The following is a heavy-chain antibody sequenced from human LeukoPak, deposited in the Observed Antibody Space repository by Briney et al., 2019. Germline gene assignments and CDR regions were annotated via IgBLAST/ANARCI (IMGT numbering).Heavy chain of an antibody. D-gene: IGHD3-10*01. V-gene: IGHV3-7*01. CDR1: GFSFSTYW. J-gene: IGHJ4*02. CDR3: ATEVWFRFDS. CDR2: INADGTEK. Sequence: GGSLRLSCAASGFSFSTYWMSWVRQAPGKGLEWVATINADGTEKYYVDSVKGRFTVPRDNAKNSLYLQMNSLRAEETAVYYCATEVWFRFDSWGQGTLVTVSS.